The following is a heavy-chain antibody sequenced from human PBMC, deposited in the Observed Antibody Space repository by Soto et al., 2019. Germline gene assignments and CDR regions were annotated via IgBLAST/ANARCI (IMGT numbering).Heavy chain of an antibody. Sequence: QVQLVQSGAEVKKPGASVKVSCKASGYTFTSYAITWVRQAPGRGLEWMGWISAYNGNTNYAQKFQGRVTMTTDTSTSPAHMDLRSLRSDDTAVYYCARDRAPGYSSAYSDAFDIWGQGTMVTVSS. J-gene: IGHJ3*02. CDR1: GYTFTSYA. CDR2: ISAYNGNT. D-gene: IGHD3-22*01. CDR3: ARDRAPGYSSAYSDAFDI. V-gene: IGHV1-18*01.